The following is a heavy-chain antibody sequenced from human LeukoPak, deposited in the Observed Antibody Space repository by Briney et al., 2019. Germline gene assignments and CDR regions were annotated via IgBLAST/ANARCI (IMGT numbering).Heavy chain of an antibody. CDR3: ASDVPWGYFDY. CDR2: IKGEASDK. J-gene: IGHJ4*02. D-gene: IGHD7-27*01. V-gene: IGHV3-7*03. Sequence: GGSLRLSRLASGFTYTNSWMAWVRQAAGKGLGWVANIKGEASDKNHADSVKGRFTVSRDNAKNSLYLEMNNLRAEDTAVYYCASDVPWGYFDYWGAGNLVTSSS. CDR1: GFTYTNSW.